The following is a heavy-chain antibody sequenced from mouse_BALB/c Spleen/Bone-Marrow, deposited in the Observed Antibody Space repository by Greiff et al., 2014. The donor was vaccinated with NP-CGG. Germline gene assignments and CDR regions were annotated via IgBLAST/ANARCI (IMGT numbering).Heavy chain of an antibody. CDR2: IYPSDIYT. D-gene: IGHD2-3*01. CDR3: TRGSYDLDY. CDR1: GYTFTSYW. V-gene: IGHV1-69*02. J-gene: IGHJ2*01. Sequence: VQLQQSGAELVRPGASVKLSCKASGYTFTSYWINWVNQRPGQGLEWIGNIYPSDIYTNYNQKFKDEATLTVDKSSSTAYMQLSSPTSEDSAVYYCTRGSYDLDYWGQGTTLTVSS.